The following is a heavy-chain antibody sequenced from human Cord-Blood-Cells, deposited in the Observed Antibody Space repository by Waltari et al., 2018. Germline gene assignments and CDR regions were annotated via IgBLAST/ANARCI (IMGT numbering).Heavy chain of an antibody. CDR3: ARDRDGSGTTFDY. J-gene: IGHJ4*02. Sequence: QVQPVQSGAEVKKPGAQVKVFCKAYGSTLTTYGLSCVRQAPGQGLEWMEWISAYNGNTNYAQKLQGRVTMTTDTSTSTAYMELRSLRSDDTAVYYCARDRDGSGTTFDYWGQGTLVTVSS. V-gene: IGHV1-18*01. CDR1: GSTLTTYG. D-gene: IGHD6-25*01. CDR2: ISAYNGNT.